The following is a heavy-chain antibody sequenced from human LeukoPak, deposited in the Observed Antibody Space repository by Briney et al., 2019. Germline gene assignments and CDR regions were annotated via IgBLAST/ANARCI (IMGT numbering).Heavy chain of an antibody. CDR3: AREKMTTFTADAFDI. CDR2: INPGDSDT. CDR1: GYSFTSYW. V-gene: IGHV5-51*01. D-gene: IGHD5-24*01. Sequence: GESLKISCKGSGYSFTSYWIGWVRRMPGKGLEWMGIINPGDSDTRYSPSFQGQVTISVDKSINTASLQWSSLKASDTAMYYCAREKMTTFTADAFDIWGQGTMVPVSS. J-gene: IGHJ3*02.